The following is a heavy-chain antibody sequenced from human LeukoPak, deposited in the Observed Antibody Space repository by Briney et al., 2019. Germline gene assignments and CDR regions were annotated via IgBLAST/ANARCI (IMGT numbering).Heavy chain of an antibody. Sequence: PGGSLRLSCAASGFTFSSYSMNWVRQAPGKGLEWVSSISRGSGSIYYADSLKGRVTISRDNAKNSLSLQMNSLRVEDTAVCYCARAPPYCGGDCSDWYFDLWGRGTLVTVSS. V-gene: IGHV3-21*01. J-gene: IGHJ2*01. CDR3: ARAPPYCGGDCSDWYFDL. D-gene: IGHD2-21*02. CDR1: GFTFSSYS. CDR2: ISRGSGSI.